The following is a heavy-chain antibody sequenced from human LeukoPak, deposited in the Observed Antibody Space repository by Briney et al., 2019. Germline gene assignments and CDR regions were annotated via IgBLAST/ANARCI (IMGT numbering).Heavy chain of an antibody. CDR2: ISYDGRNK. CDR1: GFTFSNYA. J-gene: IGHJ4*02. Sequence: GGSLRLSCAASGFTFSNYAMNWVRQAPGKGLEWVAVISYDGRNKYYADSVKGRFTISRDNSKNTLYLQMNSLRPEDTAVYYCASTSQTFDYWGQGTLVTVSS. V-gene: IGHV3-30*04. CDR3: ASTSQTFDY.